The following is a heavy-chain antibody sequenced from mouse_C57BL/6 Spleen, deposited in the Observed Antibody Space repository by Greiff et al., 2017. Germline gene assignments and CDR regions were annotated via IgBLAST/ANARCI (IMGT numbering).Heavy chain of an antibody. J-gene: IGHJ3*01. Sequence: VQLQQSGPVLVKPGASVKMSCKASGYTFTDYYMNWVKQSHGKSLEWIGVINPYNGGTSYNQKFKGKATLTVDKSSSTAYMELSSLTSEDSAVYYCAREDYGSSPAWFAYWGQGTLVTVSA. CDR3: AREDYGSSPAWFAY. D-gene: IGHD1-1*01. CDR1: GYTFTDYY. V-gene: IGHV1-19*01. CDR2: INPYNGGT.